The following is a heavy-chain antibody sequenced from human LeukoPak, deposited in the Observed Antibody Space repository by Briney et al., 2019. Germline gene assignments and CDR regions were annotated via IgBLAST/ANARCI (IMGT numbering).Heavy chain of an antibody. J-gene: IGHJ4*02. Sequence: GGSLRLSCAASGFTFSSYEMNWVRQAPGKGLEWVSYISSSGSTIYYADSVKGRFTISRDNAKNSLYLQMYSLRAEDTAVYYCARDASSWRPSTDYWGQGTLVTVSS. CDR2: ISSSGSTI. V-gene: IGHV3-48*03. D-gene: IGHD6-13*01. CDR3: ARDASSWRPSTDY. CDR1: GFTFSSYE.